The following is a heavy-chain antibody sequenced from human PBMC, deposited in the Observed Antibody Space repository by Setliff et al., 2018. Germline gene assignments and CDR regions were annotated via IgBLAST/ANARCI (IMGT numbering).Heavy chain of an antibody. D-gene: IGHD4-17*01. CDR1: GFSYSNCW. Sequence: GGSLRLSCTASGFSYSNCWVSWVRQAPGKGLEWVANINQDGSEKFYVDSVKGRFTISRDNAKNSLYLQMNNLRAEDTAMYYCARDDFGDYFFSFWGRGTLVTVS. J-gene: IGHJ4*02. CDR3: ARDDFGDYFFSF. CDR2: INQDGSEK. V-gene: IGHV3-7*01.